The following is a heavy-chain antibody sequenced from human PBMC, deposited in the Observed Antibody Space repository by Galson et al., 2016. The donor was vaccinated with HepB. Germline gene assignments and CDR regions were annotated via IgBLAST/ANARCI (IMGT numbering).Heavy chain of an antibody. J-gene: IGHJ5*02. D-gene: IGHD2/OR15-2a*01. CDR1: GFAFNTCA. Sequence: SLRLSCATSGFAFNTCAMNWVRQAPGKGREWVAGVSGHAGSTYYADSVKGRFAISSDNSKNTLFLQMNGLRADDTAVYYCAKANIIMVTLGIYLDTWGPGTLVTVSS. V-gene: IGHV3-23*01. CDR3: AKANIIMVTLGIYLDT. CDR2: VSGHAGST.